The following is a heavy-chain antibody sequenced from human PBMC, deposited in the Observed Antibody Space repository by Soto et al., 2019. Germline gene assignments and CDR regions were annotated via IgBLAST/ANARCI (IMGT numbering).Heavy chain of an antibody. Sequence: QVQLQESGPGLVKPSETLSLTCTVSGGSISSYYWSWIRQVPGKGLEWIGYIDYSGSTNYNPSLKXRXTXXVDTSKSQFSLKLSSVTAADTAVYYCAQESAGAWWWGQGTLVTVSS. J-gene: IGHJ4*02. CDR1: GGSISSYY. V-gene: IGHV4-59*01. CDR2: IDYSGST. D-gene: IGHD2-8*02. CDR3: AQESAGAWW.